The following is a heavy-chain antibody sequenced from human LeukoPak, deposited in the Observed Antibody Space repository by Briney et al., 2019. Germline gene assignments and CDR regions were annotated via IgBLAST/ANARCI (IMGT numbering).Heavy chain of an antibody. CDR1: GFTFISYA. CDR3: AKESPVFDY. J-gene: IGHJ4*02. Sequence: GGSLRLSCAASGFTFISYAMSGVRQAPGKGLEWVSVISGNGGSTHYADSAKGRFTISRDNSKNTLYLQMSSLRAEDTAVYYCAKESPVFDYWGQGTLVTVSS. V-gene: IGHV3-23*01. CDR2: ISGNGGST.